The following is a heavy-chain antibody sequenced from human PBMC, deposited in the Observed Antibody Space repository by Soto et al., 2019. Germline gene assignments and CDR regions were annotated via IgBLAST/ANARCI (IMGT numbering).Heavy chain of an antibody. CDR3: ARAGGLGAVAVDY. D-gene: IGHD6-19*01. J-gene: IGHJ4*02. CDR2: IYHSWST. V-gene: IGHV4-30-2*01. CDR1: GGSISSGGYS. Sequence: QLQLQESGSGLVKPSQTLSLTCAVSGGSISSGGYSWSWIRQPPGKGLEWIGYIYHSWSTYYNPSLKSRVPISVDRSKSQCSLKLSSVTAADTAVYYCARAGGLGAVAVDYWGKGTLVTVSS.